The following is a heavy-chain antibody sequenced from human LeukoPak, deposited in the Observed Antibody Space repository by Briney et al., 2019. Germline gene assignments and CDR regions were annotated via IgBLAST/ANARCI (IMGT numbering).Heavy chain of an antibody. CDR2: IYHSGST. CDR1: GYSISSGYY. Sequence: KPSETLSLTCTVSGYSISSGYYWGWIRQPPGKGLEWIGSIYHSGSTYYNPSLKSRVTISVDTSKNQFSLKLSSVTAADTAVYYCAATWAGYSHLYWGQGTLVTASS. J-gene: IGHJ4*02. CDR3: AATWAGYSHLY. D-gene: IGHD6-13*01. V-gene: IGHV4-38-2*02.